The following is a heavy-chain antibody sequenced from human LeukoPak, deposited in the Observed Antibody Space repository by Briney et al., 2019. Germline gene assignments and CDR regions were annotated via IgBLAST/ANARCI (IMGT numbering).Heavy chain of an antibody. Sequence: PGGSLRLSCAASGFTFSSYAMNWVRQAPGKGLEWVSGISGSGGSTYNADSVKGRFTISRDNSKNTLYLQMNSLRAEDTAVYYCAKDLGLSYGYYTSSSFDPWGQGTLVTVSS. CDR3: AKDLGLSYGYYTSSSFDP. J-gene: IGHJ5*02. V-gene: IGHV3-23*01. CDR1: GFTFSSYA. CDR2: ISGSGGST. D-gene: IGHD5-18*01.